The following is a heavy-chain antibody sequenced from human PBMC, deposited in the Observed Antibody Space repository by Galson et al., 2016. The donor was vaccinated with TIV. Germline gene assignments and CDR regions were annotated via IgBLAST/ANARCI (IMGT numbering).Heavy chain of an antibody. CDR1: GYTFSDYY. CDR3: ARDDGYTSGSDY. V-gene: IGHV1-2*04. CDR2: INPNTGGT. Sequence: SAKVSCKASGYTFSDYYMHWVRQAPGQGLEWMGWINPNTGGTNYAQKFQGWVSMTRDTSINTAYMELSRLKSDDTAVYYCARDDGYTSGSDYWGQGTQVTVSS. J-gene: IGHJ4*02. D-gene: IGHD6-19*01.